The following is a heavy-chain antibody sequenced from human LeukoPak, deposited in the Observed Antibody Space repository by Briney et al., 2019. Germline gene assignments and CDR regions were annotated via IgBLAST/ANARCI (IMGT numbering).Heavy chain of an antibody. V-gene: IGHV4-39*01. J-gene: IGHJ5*02. CDR3: ARHLGGSSWFAP. CDR2: IYYSGNT. D-gene: IGHD6-6*01. CDR1: GGSISTNNYY. Sequence: KPSETLSLTCTVSGGSISTNNYYWAWIRQPPGQGLEWIGHIYYSGNTYYNPSLKSRVTISVDTSKNQFSLKLSSVTAADTAVYYCARHLGGSSWFAPWGQGTLVTVSS.